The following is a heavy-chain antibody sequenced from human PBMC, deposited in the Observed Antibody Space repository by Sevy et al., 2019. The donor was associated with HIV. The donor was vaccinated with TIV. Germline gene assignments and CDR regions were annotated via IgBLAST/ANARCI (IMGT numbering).Heavy chain of an antibody. CDR3: AKHIAYCGGDCYPPLYYFDY. Sequence: GGSLRLSCAASGFTFSNYAMSWVRQAPGKGLEWVSAISGSGYGTYYADSVKGRFTISRDKSKNTLYLQINSLRAEDTAVYYSAKHIAYCGGDCYPPLYYFDYWGQGTLVTVSS. D-gene: IGHD2-21*02. V-gene: IGHV3-23*01. CDR2: ISGSGYGT. CDR1: GFTFSNYA. J-gene: IGHJ4*02.